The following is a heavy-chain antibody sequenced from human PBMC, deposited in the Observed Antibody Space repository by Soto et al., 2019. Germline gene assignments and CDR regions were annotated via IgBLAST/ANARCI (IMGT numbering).Heavy chain of an antibody. CDR1: GYTFTKFH. CDR2: IDPSGGVT. V-gene: IGHV1-46*01. J-gene: IGHJ4*02. Sequence: ASVKVSCKTSGYTFTKFHIHWVRQAPGQGLEWMGMIDPSGGVTRDAQRFQGRITMTSDTSTSSVYMELRGLTSEDTAVYYCARLPPHGSGIYYKDWYFDYWGLGTLVTVSS. D-gene: IGHD3-10*01. CDR3: ARLPPHGSGIYYKDWYFDY.